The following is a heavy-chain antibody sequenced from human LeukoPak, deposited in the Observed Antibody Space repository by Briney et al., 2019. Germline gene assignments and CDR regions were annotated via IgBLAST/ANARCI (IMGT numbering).Heavy chain of an antibody. D-gene: IGHD2/OR15-2a*01. CDR2: ISSSSSYI. V-gene: IGHV3-21*01. CDR3: AKVFLGMSWLPGDS. J-gene: IGHJ4*02. CDR1: GFTFSSYS. Sequence: PGGSLRLSCAASGFTFSSYSMNWVRQAPGKGLEWVSSISSSSSYIYYADSVKGRFTISRDNSRNTLSLQINSLKTEDTALTYCAKVFLGMSWLPGDSWGQGTLVTVSS.